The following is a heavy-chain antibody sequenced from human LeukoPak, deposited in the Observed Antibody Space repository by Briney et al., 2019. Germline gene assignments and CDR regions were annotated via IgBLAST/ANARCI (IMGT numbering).Heavy chain of an antibody. Sequence: GASVKVSCKASGGTFGSYAISWVRQAPGQGLEWMGGIIPIFGTANYAQKFQGRVTMTRDTSTSTVYMELSSLRSEDTAVYYCARDRPNPSGLRFLEWSKPDFDYWGQGTLVTVSS. CDR3: ARDRPNPSGLRFLEWSKPDFDY. CDR2: IIPIFGTA. CDR1: GGTFGSYA. D-gene: IGHD3-3*01. J-gene: IGHJ4*02. V-gene: IGHV1-69*05.